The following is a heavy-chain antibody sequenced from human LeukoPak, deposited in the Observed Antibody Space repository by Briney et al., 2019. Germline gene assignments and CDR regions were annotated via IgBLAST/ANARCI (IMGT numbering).Heavy chain of an antibody. V-gene: IGHV4-39*01. CDR2: ISYSGST. CDR1: GGSISSSSHY. Sequence: SETLSLTCTVSGGSISSSSHYWGWIRQPPGKGLEWIGSISYSGSTYYNPSLKSRVTMSGDTSKSQFSLKLNSVTAADTAVYFCARRSLTYNAFDYWGQGTLVTVSS. CDR3: ARRSLTYNAFDY. D-gene: IGHD1-14*01. J-gene: IGHJ4*02.